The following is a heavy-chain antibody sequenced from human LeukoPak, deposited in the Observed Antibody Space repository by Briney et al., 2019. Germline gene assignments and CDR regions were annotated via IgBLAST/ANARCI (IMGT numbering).Heavy chain of an antibody. CDR2: INPNSGGT. Sequence: ASVRVSCKASGYTFTGYYMHWVRQAPGQGLEWMGWINPNSGGTNYAQKFQGRVTMTRDTSISTAYMELNRLRSDDTAVYYCARVLNNIYYYYGMDVWGQGTTVTVSS. V-gene: IGHV1-2*02. D-gene: IGHD1-14*01. CDR3: ARVLNNIYYYYGMDV. J-gene: IGHJ6*02. CDR1: GYTFTGYY.